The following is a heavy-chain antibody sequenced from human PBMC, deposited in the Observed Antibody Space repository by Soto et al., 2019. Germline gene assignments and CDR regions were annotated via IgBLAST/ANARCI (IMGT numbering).Heavy chain of an antibody. D-gene: IGHD6-19*01. J-gene: IGHJ4*02. CDR2: ISCCGGST. V-gene: IGHV3-23*01. Sequence: EVQLLEPGGGVVQPGGSLRLSCVASGFNFKKFAMAWVRQAPGEGLEWVSGISCCGGSTSYADSVKGRFSIARDDSKNTLSLQMNSLRVEDPAQYYCAKADGEQWLVPHLDNWGQGTLVTV. CDR1: GFNFKKFA. CDR3: AKADGEQWLVPHLDN.